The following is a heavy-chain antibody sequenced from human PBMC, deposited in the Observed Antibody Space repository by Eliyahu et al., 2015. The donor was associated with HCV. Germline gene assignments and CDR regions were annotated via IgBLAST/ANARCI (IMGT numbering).Heavy chain of an antibody. CDR1: GFKFNDYS. J-gene: IGHJ5*02. V-gene: IGHV3-9*01. CDR2: IGWNSGRI. D-gene: IGHD3-16*01. Sequence: EVQLVESGGGLVQPGRSLRLSCAASGFKFNDYSMHWVRQAPGKGLEWVSAIGWNSGRIGYADSVKGRFTVSRDNAKNSLYLQMDSLTPEDTAFYYCTKEHLPDGRLGGGSDHWGRGTQVTVSS. CDR3: TKEHLPDGRLGGGSDH.